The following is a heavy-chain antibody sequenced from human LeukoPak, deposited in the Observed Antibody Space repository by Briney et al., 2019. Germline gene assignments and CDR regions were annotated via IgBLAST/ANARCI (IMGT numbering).Heavy chain of an antibody. CDR1: GFTFSNNW. V-gene: IGHV3-7*01. D-gene: IGHD3-3*01. CDR3: ARTYDFGRGPPGDAFDN. CDR2: VKKDGSEK. J-gene: IGHJ3*02. Sequence: PGGSLRLSCAASGFTFSNNWMTWVRQAPGKGLEWVASVKKDGSEKYYVDSVKGRFTISRDNAKNSLYLQMNSLRVEDTAVYYCARTYDFGRGPPGDAFDNWGQGTPVIVSS.